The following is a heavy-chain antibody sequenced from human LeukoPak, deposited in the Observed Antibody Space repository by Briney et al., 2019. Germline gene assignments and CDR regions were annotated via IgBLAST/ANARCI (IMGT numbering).Heavy chain of an antibody. J-gene: IGHJ5*02. V-gene: IGHV3-21*01. CDR1: GFTFSSYS. CDR2: ISSSSSYI. Sequence: GGSLRLSCAASGFTFSSYSMNWVRQAPGKGLEWVSSISSSSSYIYYADSAKGRFTISRDNAKNSLYLQMNSLRAEDTAVYYCARDRPADNVLLWFGELRGRTRDDNWFDPWGQGTLVTVSS. CDR3: ARDRPADNVLLWFGELRGRTRDDNWFDP. D-gene: IGHD3-10*01.